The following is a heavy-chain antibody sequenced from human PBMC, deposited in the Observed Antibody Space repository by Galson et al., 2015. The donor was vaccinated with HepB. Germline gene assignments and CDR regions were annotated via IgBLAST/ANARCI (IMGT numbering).Heavy chain of an antibody. CDR3: AREGGCTNGVCYGSDS. CDR2: ISYDGNIK. V-gene: IGHV3-30-3*01. CDR1: GFTFSDYA. Sequence: SLRLSCAASGFTFSDYAMHWVRQAPGKGLEWVAIISYDGNIKYFADSVKGRFTISRDDSKNTLYLQMDSLRPEDTAVYYCAREGGCTNGVCYGSDSWGQGTLVTDSS. D-gene: IGHD2-8*01. J-gene: IGHJ4*02.